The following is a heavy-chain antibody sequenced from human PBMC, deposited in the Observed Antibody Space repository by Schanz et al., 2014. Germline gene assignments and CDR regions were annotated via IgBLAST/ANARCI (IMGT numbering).Heavy chain of an antibody. CDR3: FSMHYGNSVY. Sequence: EVQLEESGGGLVKPGGSLTLSCAASRLNFNNAWMHWVRQAPGKGLEWVGRIKSQFDGETADYGAAVRGRFTISRDESKNSVYLQMNSLQTDDTAVYYCFSMHYGNSVYWGQGTLVTVSS. V-gene: IGHV3-15*01. D-gene: IGHD3-3*02. CDR2: IKSQFDGETA. CDR1: RLNFNNAW. J-gene: IGHJ4*02.